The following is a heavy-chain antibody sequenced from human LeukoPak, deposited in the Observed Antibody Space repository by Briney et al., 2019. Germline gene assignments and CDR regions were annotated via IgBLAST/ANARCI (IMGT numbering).Heavy chain of an antibody. CDR2: ISAYNGNT. D-gene: IGHD1-26*01. CDR3: ARDPSILGSMIPSYYAMDV. CDR1: GYNXISYG. J-gene: IGHJ6*02. V-gene: IGHV1-18*01. Sequence: GASVKVSCKASGYNXISYGITWVRQAPGQGLEWMGWISAYNGNTKYAQKLQGRVTMTTDTSTSTAHMELRSLRSDDTAVYYCARDPSILGSMIPSYYAMDVWGQGTTVTVSS.